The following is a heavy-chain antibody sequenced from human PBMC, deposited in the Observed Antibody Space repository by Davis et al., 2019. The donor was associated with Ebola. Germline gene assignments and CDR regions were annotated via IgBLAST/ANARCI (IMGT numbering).Heavy chain of an antibody. CDR1: GFTFSSYE. CDR2: ISSSGSTI. J-gene: IGHJ4*02. V-gene: IGHV3-48*03. D-gene: IGHD3-22*01. Sequence: GESLKISCAASGFTFSSYEMNWVRQAPGKGLEWVSYISSSGSTIYYADSVKGRFTISRDNAKNSLYLQMNSLRGEDTAVYFCARLDFYDSYSWGQGTQVTVSS. CDR3: ARLDFYDSYS.